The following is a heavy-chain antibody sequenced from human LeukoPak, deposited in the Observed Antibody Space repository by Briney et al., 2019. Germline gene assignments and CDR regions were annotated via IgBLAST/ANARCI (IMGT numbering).Heavy chain of an antibody. CDR1: GYTFTGYY. D-gene: IGHD3-22*01. J-gene: IGHJ3*02. V-gene: IGHV1-2*02. CDR3: ARADMGYYGMIVVAEPHAFDI. Sequence: ASVKGSCKASGYTFTGYYMHWVRQAPGQGLEWMGWINPNSGGTNYAQKFQGRVTMTRDTSISTAYMELSRLRSDDTAVYYCARADMGYYGMIVVAEPHAFDIWGQGTMVTVSS. CDR2: INPNSGGT.